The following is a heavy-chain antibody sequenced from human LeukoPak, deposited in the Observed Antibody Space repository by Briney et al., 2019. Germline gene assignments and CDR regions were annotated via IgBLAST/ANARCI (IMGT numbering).Heavy chain of an antibody. V-gene: IGHV1-18*01. CDR3: ARGPNYSSSLNFDY. CDR1: GYTFTSYG. D-gene: IGHD6-13*01. Sequence: WASVKVSCKASGYTFTSYGISWVRQAPGQGHEWMRWISAYNGNTNYAQKLQGRVTMTTDTSTSTAYMELRSLRSDDTAVYYCARGPNYSSSLNFDYWGQGTLVTVSS. J-gene: IGHJ4*02. CDR2: ISAYNGNT.